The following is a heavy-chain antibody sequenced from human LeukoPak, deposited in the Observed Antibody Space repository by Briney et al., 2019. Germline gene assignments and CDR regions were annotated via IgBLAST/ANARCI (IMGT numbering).Heavy chain of an antibody. CDR1: GFTVSSNY. CDR2: VNPSHAYQ. V-gene: IGHV3-21*06. J-gene: IGHJ3*02. Sequence: GGSLRLSCAASGFTVSSNYMNWVRQAPGKGLEWVSSVNPSHAYQFYADSVKGRFTISRDNVKNSLFLQMDSLRAEDTAVYYCARDRDYYDSNSFSPDAFDIWGQGTMVTVSS. D-gene: IGHD3-22*01. CDR3: ARDRDYYDSNSFSPDAFDI.